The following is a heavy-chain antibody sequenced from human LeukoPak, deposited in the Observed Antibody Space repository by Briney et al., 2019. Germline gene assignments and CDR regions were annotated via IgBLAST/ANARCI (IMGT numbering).Heavy chain of an antibody. V-gene: IGHV4-59*01. D-gene: IGHD6-19*01. Sequence: SETLSLTCPVSGGSISSYYWSWIRQPPGKGLEWIGYIYYSGSTNYNPSLKSRVTISVDTSKNQFSLKLSSVTAADTAVYYCARGKSSGWYTFDYWGQGTLVTVSS. CDR3: ARGKSSGWYTFDY. J-gene: IGHJ4*02. CDR2: IYYSGST. CDR1: GGSISSYY.